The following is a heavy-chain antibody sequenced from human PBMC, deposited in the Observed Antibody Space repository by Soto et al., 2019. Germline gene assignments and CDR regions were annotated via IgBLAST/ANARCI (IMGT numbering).Heavy chain of an antibody. J-gene: IGHJ4*02. Sequence: GWSLRLSRAASGFTFSRFWMTWVRQAPGKGLEGVENIKQDGSEKYYVDSVKGRFTISRDNARNSLFLEMKSLRSEDAAVYSCVRDRSGSYLEGFDYWGQGTLVTVSS. CDR3: VRDRSGSYLEGFDY. CDR1: GFTFSRFW. D-gene: IGHD1-26*01. CDR2: IKQDGSEK. V-gene: IGHV3-7*01.